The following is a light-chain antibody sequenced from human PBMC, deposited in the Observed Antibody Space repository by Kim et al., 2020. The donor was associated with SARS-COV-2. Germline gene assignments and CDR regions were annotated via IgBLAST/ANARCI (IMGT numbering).Light chain of an antibody. J-gene: IGKJ2*03. CDR1: QTVLNNANNKNY. V-gene: IGKV4-1*01. CDR3: QQYYSTPPS. CDR2: WAS. Sequence: APLNCNSSQTVLNNANNKNYLAWYQKKPGQAPKLLIYWASIRESGVSDRFSGSGSETDFTLTISSLQAEDVAVYYCQQYYSTPPSFGQGTKLEI.